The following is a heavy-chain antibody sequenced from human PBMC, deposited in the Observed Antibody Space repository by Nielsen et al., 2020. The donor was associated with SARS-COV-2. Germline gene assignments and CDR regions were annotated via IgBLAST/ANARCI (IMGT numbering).Heavy chain of an antibody. CDR1: GVTFSDYA. CDR2: ISTSGGGT. Sequence: LKISCAASGVTFSDYAMTWVRQAPGKGLEWVSSISTSGGGTYYADSVKGRFTISRDNSKNTLFLHMNSLRAEDTAVYYCAKGNSKLSWFGELALYYYYYGLDVWGQGTTVTVSS. CDR3: AKGNSKLSWFGELALYYYYYGLDV. V-gene: IGHV3-23*01. D-gene: IGHD3-10*01. J-gene: IGHJ6*02.